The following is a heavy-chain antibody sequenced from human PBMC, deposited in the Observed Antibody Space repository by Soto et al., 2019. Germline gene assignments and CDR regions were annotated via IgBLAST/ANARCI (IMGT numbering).Heavy chain of an antibody. V-gene: IGHV3-33*01. Sequence: QVQLVESGGGVVQPGRSLRLSCAASGFTFSSYGMHWVRQAPGKGLEWVAVIWYDGSNKYYADSVKGRFTISRDNSKNTLYLQMNSLRAEDTAVYYCARDPTYCSGGSCTGKGYFDLWGRGTLVTVSS. CDR1: GFTFSSYG. CDR3: ARDPTYCSGGSCTGKGYFDL. D-gene: IGHD2-15*01. J-gene: IGHJ2*01. CDR2: IWYDGSNK.